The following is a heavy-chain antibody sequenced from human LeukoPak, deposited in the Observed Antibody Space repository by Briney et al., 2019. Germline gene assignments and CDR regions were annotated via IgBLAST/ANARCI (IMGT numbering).Heavy chain of an antibody. CDR3: ARGDYCSSTSCYSDRGNWFDP. J-gene: IGHJ5*02. Sequence: SETLSLTCTVSGGSISGYYWSWIRQPPGKGLEWIGYIYYSGNSNYNPSLKSRVTISADTSKNQLSLKLSSVTAADTAVYYCARGDYCSSTSCYSDRGNWFDPWGQGTLVTVSS. V-gene: IGHV4-59*12. CDR2: IYYSGNS. D-gene: IGHD2-2*01. CDR1: GGSISGYY.